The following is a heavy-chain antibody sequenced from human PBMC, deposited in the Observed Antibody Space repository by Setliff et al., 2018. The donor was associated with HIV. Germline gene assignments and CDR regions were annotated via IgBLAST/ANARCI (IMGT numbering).Heavy chain of an antibody. CDR1: GFTFSSYW. Sequence: GSLRLSCAASGFTFSSYWMSWIRQPPGKGLEWIGEINHSGSTNYNPSLKSRVTISVDTSKNQFSLKLSSVTAADTAVYYCARVASGFRITMVRVRHAFDIWGQGTMVTVSS. D-gene: IGHD3-10*01. CDR3: ARVASGFRITMVRVRHAFDI. CDR2: INHSGST. J-gene: IGHJ3*02. V-gene: IGHV4-34*01.